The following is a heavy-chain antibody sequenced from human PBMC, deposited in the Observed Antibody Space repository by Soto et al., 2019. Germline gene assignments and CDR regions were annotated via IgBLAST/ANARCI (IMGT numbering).Heavy chain of an antibody. CDR2: ISHSGTTI. V-gene: IGHV3-11*01. D-gene: IGHD3-10*01. CDR1: GFTFSDYY. Sequence: GGSLRLSCAISGFTFSDYYMTWIRQAPGKGLEWVSYISHSGTTIYYADSVKGRFTVSRDNAQNSLYLQMNSLRAEDTAVYYCAADPYYYASSFWGQGTLVTVYS. CDR3: AADPYYYASSF. J-gene: IGHJ4*02.